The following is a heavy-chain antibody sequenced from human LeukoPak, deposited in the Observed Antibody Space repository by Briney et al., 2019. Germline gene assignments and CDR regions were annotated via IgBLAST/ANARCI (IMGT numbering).Heavy chain of an antibody. V-gene: IGHV3-48*04. J-gene: IGHJ6*02. CDR2: ITNNGTTI. CDR1: GFTFSSYA. CDR3: ARDQWLAYYYHGMDV. Sequence: PGGSLRLSCAASGFTFSSYAMSWVRQAPGKGLEWVSYITNNGTTIYYADSVKGRFTISRDNAENSLCLQMNSLRAEDTAIYYCARDQWLAYYYHGMDVWGQGTTVTVSS. D-gene: IGHD6-19*01.